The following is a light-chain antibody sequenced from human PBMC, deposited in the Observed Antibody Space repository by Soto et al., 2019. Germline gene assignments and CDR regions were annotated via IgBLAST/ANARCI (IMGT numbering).Light chain of an antibody. Sequence: TKSPATLYLWPEEGVTLSCRASQSVSTYLAWYQQKPGQAPRLLISDASNRATGIPARFSGSGSGTAFTLTISSLETEDFAVYYCQQRSNPFTFGPGTKVDIK. CDR1: QSVSTY. CDR3: QQRSNPFT. V-gene: IGKV3-11*01. J-gene: IGKJ3*01. CDR2: DAS.